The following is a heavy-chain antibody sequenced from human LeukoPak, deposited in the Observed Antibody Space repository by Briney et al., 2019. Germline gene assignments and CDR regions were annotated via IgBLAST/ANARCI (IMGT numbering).Heavy chain of an antibody. J-gene: IGHJ6*02. CDR2: ISSSSSYI. CDR1: GFTLSSYS. D-gene: IGHD3-9*01. Sequence: GGSLRLSCAASGFTLSSYSMNWVRQAPGKGLEWVSSISSSSSYIYYADSVKGRFTISRDNAKNSLYLQMNSLRAEDTAVYYCAKSVFHIMTDYYFGMDVWGQGTTVTVSS. V-gene: IGHV3-21*01. CDR3: AKSVFHIMTDYYFGMDV.